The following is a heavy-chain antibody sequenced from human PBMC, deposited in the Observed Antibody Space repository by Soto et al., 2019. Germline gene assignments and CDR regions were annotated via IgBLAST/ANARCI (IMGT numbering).Heavy chain of an antibody. CDR3: AKAPSDRSGFDY. J-gene: IGHJ4*02. CDR1: GFTFSSYG. CDR2: ISYDGSNK. D-gene: IGHD6-19*01. V-gene: IGHV3-30*18. Sequence: GGSLRLSCAASGFTFSSYGMHWVRQAPGKGLEWVAVISYDGSNKYYADSVKGRFTISRDNSKNTLYLQMNSLRAEDTAVYYCAKAPSDRSGFDYWGQGTLVTVSS.